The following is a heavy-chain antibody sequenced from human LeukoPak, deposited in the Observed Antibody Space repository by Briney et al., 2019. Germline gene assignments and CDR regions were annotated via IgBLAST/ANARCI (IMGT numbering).Heavy chain of an antibody. CDR3: ARAGYYDSSGYYPTLQY. CDR1: GGSISSYY. J-gene: IGHJ4*02. D-gene: IGHD3-22*01. V-gene: IGHV4-59*01. Sequence: SETLSLTCTVSGGSISSYYWSWIRQPPGKGLEWIGYIYYRGSTNYNPSLKSRVTISVDTSKNQFSLKLSSVTAADTAVYYCARAGYYDSSGYYPTLQYWGQGTLVTVSS. CDR2: IYYRGST.